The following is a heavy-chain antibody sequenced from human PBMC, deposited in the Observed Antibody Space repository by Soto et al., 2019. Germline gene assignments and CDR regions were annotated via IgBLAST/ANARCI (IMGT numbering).Heavy chain of an antibody. CDR2: ISAYNGNT. CDR3: AREGVTIFGVVIIGTFDY. CDR1: GYTFNSYG. J-gene: IGHJ4*02. Sequence: GASVKVSCKASGYTFNSYGISWVRQAPGQGLEWMGWISAYNGNTNYAQKLQGRVTMTTDTSTSTAYMELRSLRSDDTAVYYCAREGVTIFGVVIIGTFDYWGQGTLVTVSS. V-gene: IGHV1-18*01. D-gene: IGHD3-3*01.